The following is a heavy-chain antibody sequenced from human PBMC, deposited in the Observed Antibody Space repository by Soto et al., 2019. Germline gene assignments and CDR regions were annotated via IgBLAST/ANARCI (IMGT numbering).Heavy chain of an antibody. CDR3: ARLAGDSLAGVFDI. D-gene: IGHD3-16*01. J-gene: IGHJ3*02. V-gene: IGHV1-69*13. CDR2: IIPIFGTA. CDR1: RVAFSSYA. Sequence: GAPVKVSSKDPRVAFSSYASCWARQSPGQGLEWMGGIIPIFGTANYAQKFQGRVTITADESTSTAYMELSSLRSEDTAVYYCARLAGDSLAGVFDIWGQGTMVTVSS.